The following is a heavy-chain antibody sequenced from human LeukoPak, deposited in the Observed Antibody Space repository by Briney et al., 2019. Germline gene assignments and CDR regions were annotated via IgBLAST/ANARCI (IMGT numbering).Heavy chain of an antibody. CDR1: GFTFSNYG. CDR2: ISYDGSNK. CDR3: AKDTYGGWFDP. V-gene: IGHV3-30*18. Sequence: PGGSLRLSCAASGFTFSNYGMNWVRQAPGKGLEWVAVISYDGSNKYYADSVKGRFTISRDNSKNTLYLQMNSLRAEDTAVYYCAKDTYGGWFDPWGQGTLVTVSS. D-gene: IGHD4-17*01. J-gene: IGHJ5*02.